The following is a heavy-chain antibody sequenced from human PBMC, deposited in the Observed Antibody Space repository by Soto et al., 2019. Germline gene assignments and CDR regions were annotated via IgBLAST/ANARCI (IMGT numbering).Heavy chain of an antibody. Sequence: SLRLSCAASGFTFSSYGMHWVRQAPGKGLEWVAVIWYDGSNKYYADSVKGRFTISRDNSKNTLYLQMNSLRAEDTAVYYCAREYGGNSYFDYWGQGTMVTVYS. CDR1: GFTFSSYG. CDR3: AREYGGNSYFDY. D-gene: IGHD2-21*02. J-gene: IGHJ4*02. CDR2: IWYDGSNK. V-gene: IGHV3-33*01.